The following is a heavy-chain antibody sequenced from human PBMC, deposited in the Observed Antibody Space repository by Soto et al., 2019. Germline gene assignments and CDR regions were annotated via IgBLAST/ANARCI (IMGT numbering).Heavy chain of an antibody. Sequence: ASVKVSCKVSGYTLTELSMHWVRLAPGKGLEWMGGFDPEDGETIYAQKFQGRVTMTEDTSTDTAYMELSSLRSEDTAVYYCATDTLRAYGSGSYYNFDYWGQGTLVTVSS. CDR2: FDPEDGET. V-gene: IGHV1-24*01. CDR3: ATDTLRAYGSGSYYNFDY. CDR1: GYTLTELS. D-gene: IGHD3-10*01. J-gene: IGHJ4*02.